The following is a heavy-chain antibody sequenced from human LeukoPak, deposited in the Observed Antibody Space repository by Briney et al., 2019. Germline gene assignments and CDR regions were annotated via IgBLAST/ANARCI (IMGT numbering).Heavy chain of an antibody. CDR1: GFTFSSYA. J-gene: IGHJ3*02. CDR3: ARATYGSGTRDAFDI. V-gene: IGHV3-20*04. CDR2: INWNGGST. Sequence: PGGSLRLSCAASGFTFSSYAMHWVRQAPGKGLEWVSGINWNGGSTGYADSVKGRFTISRDNAKNSLYLQMNSLRAEDTALYYCARATYGSGTRDAFDIWGQGTMVTVSS. D-gene: IGHD3-10*01.